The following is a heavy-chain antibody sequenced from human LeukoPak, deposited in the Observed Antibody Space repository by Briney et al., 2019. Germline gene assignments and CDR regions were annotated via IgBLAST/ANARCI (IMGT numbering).Heavy chain of an antibody. CDR2: IYYSEST. Sequence: SETLPLTCAVYGGSFSGYYWSWIRQPPGKGLEWIGYIYYSESTNYNPSLKSRVSISVDTSKNQFSLRLSSVTAVDTALYYCARALKGIFGVARGVFDYWGQGTLVTVSS. J-gene: IGHJ4*02. CDR3: ARALKGIFGVARGVFDY. CDR1: GGSFSGYY. D-gene: IGHD3-3*01. V-gene: IGHV4-59*01.